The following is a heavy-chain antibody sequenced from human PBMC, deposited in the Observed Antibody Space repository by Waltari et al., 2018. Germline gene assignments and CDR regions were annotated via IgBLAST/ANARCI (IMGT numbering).Heavy chain of an antibody. V-gene: IGHV4-39*01. CDR3: ARHGGKGSGSQSDY. Sequence: QLHLQMSGPGLVKPSETLSLTCTVSGGSISETLYYWAWIRQTPGKGLEWIGSGYNNGKTYNNPPHRDRGTILEYKSNNQFSLDLTSVTAADTAIYYCARHGGKGSGSQSDYWGQGKLVTVSS. CDR1: GGSISETLYY. CDR2: GYNNGKT. D-gene: IGHD3-10*01. J-gene: IGHJ4*02.